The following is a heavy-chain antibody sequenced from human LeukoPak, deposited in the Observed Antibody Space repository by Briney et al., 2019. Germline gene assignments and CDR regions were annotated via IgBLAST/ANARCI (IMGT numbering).Heavy chain of an antibody. V-gene: IGHV3-53*05. Sequence: GGSLRLSCAASGFDVSRYYMTWVRQPPGKGLEWVSVIYSDGSTYYADSVKGRFTISRDNSKNTVYLQMNRRRVEDTAVYSCMDTAVGWGQGTLVTVSS. CDR2: IYSDGST. D-gene: IGHD5-18*01. CDR3: MDTAVG. J-gene: IGHJ4*02. CDR1: GFDVSRYY.